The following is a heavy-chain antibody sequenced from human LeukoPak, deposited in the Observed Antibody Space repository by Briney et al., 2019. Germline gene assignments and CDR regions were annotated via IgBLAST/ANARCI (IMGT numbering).Heavy chain of an antibody. Sequence: GGSLRLSRAASGFTFSTYGMNWVRQAPGKGLEWVSYITSSSSTIYYADSVKGRFTISRDNAKNSLYLQMNSLRAEDTAVYYCTRDGTYYYDSSGHAFDIWGQGTMVTVSS. CDR2: ITSSSSTI. D-gene: IGHD3-22*01. CDR1: GFTFSTYG. J-gene: IGHJ3*02. CDR3: TRDGTYYYDSSGHAFDI. V-gene: IGHV3-48*04.